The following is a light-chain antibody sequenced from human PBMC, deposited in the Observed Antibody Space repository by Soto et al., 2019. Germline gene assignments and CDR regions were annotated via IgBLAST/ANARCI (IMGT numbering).Light chain of an antibody. V-gene: IGLV4-69*01. CDR3: QTWGTGIHYV. CDR2: LNSDGSH. Sequence: QLVLTQSPSASASLGASVKLTCTLSSGHSSYAIAWHQQQPEKGPRYLMKLNSDGSHSKGDGVPDRFSGSSSGAEPYLTISGLQSEDEADYYCQTWGTGIHYVFGTGTKVTVL. CDR1: SGHSSYA. J-gene: IGLJ1*01.